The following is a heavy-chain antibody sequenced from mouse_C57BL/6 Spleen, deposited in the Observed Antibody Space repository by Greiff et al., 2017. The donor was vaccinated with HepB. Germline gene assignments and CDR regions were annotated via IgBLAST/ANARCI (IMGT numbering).Heavy chain of an antibody. CDR1: GYTFTDYE. D-gene: IGHD2-2*01. V-gene: IGHV1-15*01. J-gene: IGHJ2*01. Sequence: VQLVESGAELVRPGASVTLSCKASGYTFTDYEMHWVKQTPVHGLEWIGAIDPETGGTAYNQKFKGKAILTADKSSSTAYMELRSLTSEDSAVYYCTRLWLRKLYFDYWGQDTTLTVSS. CDR2: IDPETGGT. CDR3: TRLWLRKLYFDY.